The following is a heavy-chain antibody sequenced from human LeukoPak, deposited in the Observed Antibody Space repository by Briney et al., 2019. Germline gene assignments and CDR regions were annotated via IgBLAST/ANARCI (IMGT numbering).Heavy chain of an antibody. CDR3: ARDENTNTWERPFDC. CDR1: GGSMNNYY. Sequence: SETLSLTCSVSGGSMNNYYWSWIRQPAGKGLEWIGRAHASGTNHYTSHFNPSLQSRVSVSVDTSKNQFSLKVTSVTAADTAVYYCARDENTNTWERPFDCWGQGTLATVSS. D-gene: IGHD1-26*01. V-gene: IGHV4-4*07. J-gene: IGHJ4*02. CDR2: AHASGTN.